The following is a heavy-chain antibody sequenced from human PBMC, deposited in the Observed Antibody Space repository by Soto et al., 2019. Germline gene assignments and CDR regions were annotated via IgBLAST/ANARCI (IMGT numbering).Heavy chain of an antibody. V-gene: IGHV1-18*04. J-gene: IGHJ3*02. CDR2: ISAYNGNT. CDR3: ARGGGSSSGDDAFDI. Sequence: XSVKLSCKAAGYTFTSYGIIWGRRSPGQGLEWMGWISAYNGNTNYAQKLQCRVTMTTDTSTSTAYMELRSLRSDDTAVYYCARGGGSSSGDDAFDIWGQGTMVTVSS. D-gene: IGHD6-6*01. CDR1: GYTFTSYG.